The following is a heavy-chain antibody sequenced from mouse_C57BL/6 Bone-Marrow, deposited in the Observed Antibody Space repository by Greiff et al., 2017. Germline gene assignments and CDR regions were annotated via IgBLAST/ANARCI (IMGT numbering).Heavy chain of an antibody. V-gene: IGHV5-12*01. CDR3: ARHYGSREAWFAY. J-gene: IGHJ3*01. Sequence: EVQVVESGGGLVQPGGSLKLSCAASGFTFSDYYMYWVRQTPEKRLEWVAYISNGGGSTYYPDTVKGRFTISRDNAKNTLYLQMRRLKSEDTAMYYCARHYGSREAWFAYWGQGTLVTVSA. CDR2: ISNGGGST. D-gene: IGHD1-1*01. CDR1: GFTFSDYY.